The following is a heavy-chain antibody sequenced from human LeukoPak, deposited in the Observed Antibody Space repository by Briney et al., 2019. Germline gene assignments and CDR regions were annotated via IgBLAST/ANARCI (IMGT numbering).Heavy chain of an antibody. CDR1: GYTFSGTGW. D-gene: IGHD3-22*01. Sequence: ASVKVSCKASGYTFSGTGWYLYWLRQAPGQGLEWMGGIIPIFGTANYAQKFQGRVTITTDESTSTAYMELSSLRSEDTAVYYCARAKTNYYDSSGVYAAAFDIWGQGTMVTVSS. V-gene: IGHV1-69*05. CDR3: ARAKTNYYDSSGVYAAAFDI. J-gene: IGHJ3*02. CDR2: IIPIFGTA.